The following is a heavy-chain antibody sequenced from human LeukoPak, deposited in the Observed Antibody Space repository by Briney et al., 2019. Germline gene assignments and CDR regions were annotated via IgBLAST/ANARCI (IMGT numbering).Heavy chain of an antibody. CDR3: ARIMRSTTCYDY. CDR1: GFTFSSYW. J-gene: IGHJ4*02. D-gene: IGHD2-2*01. CDR2: IKQDGSEK. Sequence: GGSLSLSCAASGFTFSSYWTSWVRQAPGKGLEWVANIKQDGSEKYYVDSVKGRFTISRDNAKNSLYLQMNSLRAEDTAFYYCARIMRSTTCYDYWGQGTLVTVSS. V-gene: IGHV3-7*05.